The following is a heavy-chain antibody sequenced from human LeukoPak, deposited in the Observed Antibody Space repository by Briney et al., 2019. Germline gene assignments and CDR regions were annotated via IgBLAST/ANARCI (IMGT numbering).Heavy chain of an antibody. D-gene: IGHD5-12*01. CDR3: ARDSGYDSYYFDY. V-gene: IGHV4-30-2*01. Sequence: SQTLSLTCAVSGGSISSGGYSWSWIRQPPGKGLEWIGYIYHSGSTYYNPSLKSRVTISVDRSKNQFSLKLSSVTAADTAVYYCARDSGYDSYYFDYWGQGTLVTVSS. CDR1: GGSISSGGYS. J-gene: IGHJ4*02. CDR2: IYHSGST.